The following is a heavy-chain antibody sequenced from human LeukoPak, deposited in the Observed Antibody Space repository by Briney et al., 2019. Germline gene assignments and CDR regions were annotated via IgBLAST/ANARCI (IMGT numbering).Heavy chain of an antibody. J-gene: IGHJ5*02. CDR1: GYSFNSHH. V-gene: IGHV1-18*01. CDR2: ISGYNGNT. CDR3: ARMAYDILTGYFQPNWFDP. D-gene: IGHD3-9*01. Sequence: ASVKVSCKTSGYSFNSHHVHWVRQAPGQGLEWMGWISGYNGNTKNVQKFRGRVTMTTDTSTSTAYMELRSLRSDDTAVYYCARMAYDILTGYFQPNWFDPWGQGTLVTVSS.